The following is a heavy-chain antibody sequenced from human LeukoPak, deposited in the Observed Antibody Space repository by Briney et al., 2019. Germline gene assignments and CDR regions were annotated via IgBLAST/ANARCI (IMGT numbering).Heavy chain of an antibody. CDR2: IYYSGST. D-gene: IGHD7-27*01. V-gene: IGHV4-59*01. Sequence: PSETLSLTCTVSGGSISSYYWSWIRQPPGKGLEWIGYIYYSGSTNYNPSLKSRVTISVDTSKNQFSLKLSSVTAADTAVYYCARDPNWGDAFDIWGQGTMVTVSS. J-gene: IGHJ3*02. CDR1: GGSISSYY. CDR3: ARDPNWGDAFDI.